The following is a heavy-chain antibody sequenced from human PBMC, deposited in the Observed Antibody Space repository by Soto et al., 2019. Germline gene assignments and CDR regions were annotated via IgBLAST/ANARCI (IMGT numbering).Heavy chain of an antibody. CDR1: GYSFTSYW. V-gene: IGHV5-51*01. CDR3: ARYLELRYFDWLREDAFDI. CDR2: IYPGDSDT. D-gene: IGHD3-9*01. Sequence: GESLKISCKGSGYSFTSYWIGWVRQMPGKGLEWMGIIYPGDSDTRYSPSFQGRVTISADKSISTAYLQWSSLKASDTAMYYCARYLELRYFDWLREDAFDIWGQGTMVTVSS. J-gene: IGHJ3*02.